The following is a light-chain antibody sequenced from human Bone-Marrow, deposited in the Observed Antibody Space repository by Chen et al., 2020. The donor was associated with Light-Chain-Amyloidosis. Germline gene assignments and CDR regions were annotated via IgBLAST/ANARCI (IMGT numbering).Light chain of an antibody. V-gene: IGLV2-14*01. CDR3: SSYTSSSNWV. CDR2: EVS. CDR1: SSDVGGYNY. Sequence: QSALTQPASVSGSPGQSITISCTGTSSDVGGYNYVSWYQQHPGKAPKLMIHEVSNRPSGVSNRFSGSKSGNTASRTISGLQAEDEADYYCSSYTSSSNWVFGGGTKLTVL. J-gene: IGLJ3*02.